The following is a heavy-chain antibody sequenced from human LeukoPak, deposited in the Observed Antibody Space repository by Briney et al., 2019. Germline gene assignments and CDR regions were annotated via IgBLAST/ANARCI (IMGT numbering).Heavy chain of an antibody. CDR2: ISSSSSYI. Sequence: GGSLRLPCAASGFTFSSYAMSWVRQAPGKGPEWVSSISSSSSYIYYADSVKGRFTISRDNAKNSLYLQMNSLRAEDTAVYYCARARAAMAVPWNYWGQGTLVTVSS. V-gene: IGHV3-21*01. J-gene: IGHJ4*02. D-gene: IGHD6-25*01. CDR3: ARARAAMAVPWNY. CDR1: GFTFSSYA.